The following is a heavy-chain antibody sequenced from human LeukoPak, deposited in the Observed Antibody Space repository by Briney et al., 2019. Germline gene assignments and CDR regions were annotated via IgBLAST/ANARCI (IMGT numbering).Heavy chain of an antibody. CDR3: ARLLRIPGGWSHSGMDV. V-gene: IGHV4-39*01. Sequence: PSETLSLTCTVSGGSISSSSYYWGWIRQPPGKGLEWIGSIYYSGSTYYNPSLKSRVTISVDTSKNQFSLKLSSVTAADKAVYYCARLLRIPGGWSHSGMDVWGQGTTVTVSS. J-gene: IGHJ6*02. CDR1: GGSISSSSYY. CDR2: IYYSGST. D-gene: IGHD6-19*01.